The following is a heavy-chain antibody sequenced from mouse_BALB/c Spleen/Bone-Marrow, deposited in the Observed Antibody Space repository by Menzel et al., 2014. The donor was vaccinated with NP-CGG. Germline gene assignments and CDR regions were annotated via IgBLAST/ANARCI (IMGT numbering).Heavy chain of an antibody. D-gene: IGHD2-4*01. V-gene: IGHV1-82*01. CDR2: TYPGDGDT. J-gene: IGHJ1*01. Sequence: LEESGPELVKPGASVKISCKASGYAFSSSWMNWVKQRPGQGLEWIGRTYPGDGDTNYNGKFKGKATLTADKSSSTAYMQLSSLTSVDSAVYFCARRRDYDRYFDVWGAGTTVTVSS. CDR3: ARRRDYDRYFDV. CDR1: GYAFSSSW.